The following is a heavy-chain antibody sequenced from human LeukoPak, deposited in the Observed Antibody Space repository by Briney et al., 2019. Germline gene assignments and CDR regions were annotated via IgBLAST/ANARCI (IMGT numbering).Heavy chain of an antibody. J-gene: IGHJ5*02. D-gene: IGHD3-22*01. CDR2: TNHGGST. CDR1: GGSFSGYY. Sequence: SSETLSLTCAVYGGSFSGYYWSWIRQPPGKGLEWIGETNHGGSTNCNPSLKSRVTISVDTSKNQFSLKLSSVTAADTAVYYCARDPRYYYYDSSGYYAPNWFDPWGQGTLVTVSS. V-gene: IGHV4-34*01. CDR3: ARDPRYYYYDSSGYYAPNWFDP.